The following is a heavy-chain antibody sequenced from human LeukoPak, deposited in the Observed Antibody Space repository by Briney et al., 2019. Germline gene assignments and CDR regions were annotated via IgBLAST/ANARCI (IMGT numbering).Heavy chain of an antibody. Sequence: SETLSLTCTVSGGSISSYYWSWIRQPAGKGLEWIGRIYTSGSTNYNPSLKSRVTMSVDTSKNQFSLKLSSVTAADTAVYYCAREGDYYGSGSSSWFDPWGQGTLVTVSS. J-gene: IGHJ5*02. D-gene: IGHD3-10*01. CDR1: GGSISSYY. CDR2: IYTSGST. CDR3: AREGDYYGSGSSSWFDP. V-gene: IGHV4-4*07.